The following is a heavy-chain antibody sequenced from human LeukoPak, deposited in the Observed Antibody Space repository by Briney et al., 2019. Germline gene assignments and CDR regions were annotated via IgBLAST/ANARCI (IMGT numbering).Heavy chain of an antibody. Sequence: GASVKVSCKTSGFTFSSSTVQWVRQARGQRLEWLGWIGLGSGDTKYAQRVQERLTLTGDMSTNTAYMELSSLRSEDTAVYYCVAERYSDGCCWFDPWGQGTLVTVSS. CDR1: GFTFSSST. J-gene: IGHJ5*02. V-gene: IGHV1-58*01. CDR3: VAERYSDGCCWFDP. D-gene: IGHD6-25*01. CDR2: IGLGSGDT.